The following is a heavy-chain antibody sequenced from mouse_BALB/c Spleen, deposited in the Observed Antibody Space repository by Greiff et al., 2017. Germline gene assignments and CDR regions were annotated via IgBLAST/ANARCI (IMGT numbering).Heavy chain of an antibody. J-gene: IGHJ4*01. D-gene: IGHD2-1*01. Sequence: VQLQQSGAELVKPGASVKLSCTASGFNIKDTYMHWVKQRPEQGLEWIGRIDPANGNTKYDPKFQGKATITADTSSNTAYLQLSSLTSEDTAVYYCALYYYGTFYAMDYWGQGTSVTDSS. CDR2: IDPANGNT. CDR1: GFNIKDTY. V-gene: IGHV14-3*02. CDR3: ALYYYGTFYAMDY.